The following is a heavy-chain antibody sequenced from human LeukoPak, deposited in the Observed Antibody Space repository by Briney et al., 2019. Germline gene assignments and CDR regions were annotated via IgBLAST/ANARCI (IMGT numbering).Heavy chain of an antibody. Sequence: PSETLSLTCTVSGGSISSYYWSWIRQPPGKGLEWIGYIYYSGSTNYNPSLKSRVTISVDTSKNQFSLKLSSVTAADTAVYYCARTDSSYYYDSSGYYYPYYFDYWGQGTLVTVSS. CDR2: IYYSGST. CDR1: GGSISSYY. J-gene: IGHJ4*02. D-gene: IGHD3-22*01. CDR3: ARTDSSYYYDSSGYYYPYYFDY. V-gene: IGHV4-59*01.